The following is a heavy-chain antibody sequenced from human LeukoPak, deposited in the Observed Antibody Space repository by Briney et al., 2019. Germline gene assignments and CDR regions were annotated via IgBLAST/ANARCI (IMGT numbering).Heavy chain of an antibody. CDR1: GFTFSRYW. D-gene: IGHD3-22*01. CDR3: ARAYYYDSSSTYRPFDY. J-gene: IGHJ4*02. Sequence: PGGSLRLSCAASGFTFSRYWMTWVRQAPGKGLEWVANIKEDGSEKHYVDSVKGRFTISRDNAENSLYLQMNSLRAEDTAVCYCARAYYYDSSSTYRPFDYWGQGALVTVSS. CDR2: IKEDGSEK. V-gene: IGHV3-7*04.